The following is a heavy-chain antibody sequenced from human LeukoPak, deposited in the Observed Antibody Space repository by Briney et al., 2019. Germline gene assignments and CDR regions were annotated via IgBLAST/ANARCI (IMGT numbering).Heavy chain of an antibody. V-gene: IGHV3-33*01. J-gene: IGHJ4*02. CDR3: ARDIGPSIVVVPAAIGY. CDR1: GFTFSTSG. Sequence: GGSLRLSCAASGFTFSTSGMHWVRQAPGKGLEWVAVIWYDGSNKHYAESVKGRFSISRDNSKSTLYLQMNSLRAEDTAVYYCARDIGPSIVVVPAAIGYWGQGTLVTVSS. CDR2: IWYDGSNK. D-gene: IGHD2-2*01.